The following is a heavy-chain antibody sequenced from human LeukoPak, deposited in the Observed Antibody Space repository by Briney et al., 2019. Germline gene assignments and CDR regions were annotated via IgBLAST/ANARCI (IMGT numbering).Heavy chain of an antibody. CDR2: ISSSSSTI. D-gene: IGHD2-21*02. Sequence: GGSLRLSCAASGFTFSSYSMNWVRQAPGKGLEWVSYISSSSSTIYYADSVKGRFTISRDNAKNSLYLQMNSLRAEDTAVYYCAREGDAPETNWYFDLWGRGTLVTVSS. J-gene: IGHJ2*01. CDR3: AREGDAPETNWYFDL. CDR1: GFTFSSYS. V-gene: IGHV3-48*04.